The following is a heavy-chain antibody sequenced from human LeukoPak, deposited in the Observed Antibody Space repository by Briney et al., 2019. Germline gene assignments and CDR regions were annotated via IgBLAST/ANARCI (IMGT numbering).Heavy chain of an antibody. CDR3: ARHPIGDGASDFDY. CDR1: GGSISSSSYY. CDR2: IYYSGST. J-gene: IGHJ4*02. D-gene: IGHD2-21*01. Sequence: PSETLSLTCTVSGGSISSSSYYWGWIRQPPGKGLEWIGSIYYSGSTYYNPSLKSRVTISVDTSKNQFSLKLSSVTAADTAVYYCARHPIGDGASDFDYWGQGTLVTVSS. V-gene: IGHV4-39*01.